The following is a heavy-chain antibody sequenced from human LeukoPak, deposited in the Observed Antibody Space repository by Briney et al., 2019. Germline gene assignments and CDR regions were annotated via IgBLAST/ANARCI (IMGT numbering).Heavy chain of an antibody. D-gene: IGHD2-15*01. CDR1: CASISSHY. Sequence: SETLSLTCTVSCASISSHYWSWIRQSPGKGLEWIGYISYSGITNYNPSLKSRVTISVDTSKNHFSLRLSSVTAADTAVYYCASRAHCSGGSCYGNWFDPWGQGTLVTVSS. CDR2: ISYSGIT. J-gene: IGHJ5*02. V-gene: IGHV4-59*11. CDR3: ASRAHCSGGSCYGNWFDP.